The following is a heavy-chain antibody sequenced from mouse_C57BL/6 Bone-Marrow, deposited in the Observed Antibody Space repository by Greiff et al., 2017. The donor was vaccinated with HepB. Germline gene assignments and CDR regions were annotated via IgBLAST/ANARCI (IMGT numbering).Heavy chain of an antibody. V-gene: IGHV5-2*01. J-gene: IGHJ1*03. CDR2: INSDGGST. CDR3: ARHRVVAPDWYFDV. CDR1: EYEFPSHD. D-gene: IGHD1-1*01. Sequence: EVKVVESGGGLVQPGESLKLSCESNEYEFPSHDMSWVRKTPEKRLELVAAINSDGGSTYYPDTMERRFIISRDNTKKTLYLQMSSLRSEDTALYYCARHRVVAPDWYFDVWGTGTTVTVSS.